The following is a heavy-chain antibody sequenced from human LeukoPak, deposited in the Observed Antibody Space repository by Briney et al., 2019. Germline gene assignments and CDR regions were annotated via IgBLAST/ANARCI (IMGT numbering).Heavy chain of an antibody. J-gene: IGHJ6*02. V-gene: IGHV4-4*07. CDR1: GGSISSYY. CDR2: IYTSGST. CDR3: AGRATYYYYYGMDV. Sequence: SETLSLTCTVSGGSISSYYWSWIWQPAGKGLEWIGRIYTSGSTNYNPSLKSRVTMSVDTSKNQFSLKLSSVTAADTAVYYCAGRATYYYYYGMDVWGQGTTVTVSS.